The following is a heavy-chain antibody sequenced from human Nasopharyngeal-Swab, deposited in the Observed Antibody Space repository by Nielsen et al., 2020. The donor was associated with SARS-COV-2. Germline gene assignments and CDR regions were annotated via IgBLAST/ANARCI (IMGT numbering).Heavy chain of an antibody. CDR1: GGSISSSSYY. CDR2: IYYSGST. V-gene: IGHV4-39*07. Sequence: SETLSLTCTVSGGSISSSSYYWGWIRQPPGKGLEWIGSIYYSGSTYYNPSLKSRVTISVDTSKNQFSLKLGSVTAADTAVYYCARESGGDSGWFDPWGQGTLVTVSS. J-gene: IGHJ5*02. CDR3: ARESGGDSGWFDP. D-gene: IGHD5-12*01.